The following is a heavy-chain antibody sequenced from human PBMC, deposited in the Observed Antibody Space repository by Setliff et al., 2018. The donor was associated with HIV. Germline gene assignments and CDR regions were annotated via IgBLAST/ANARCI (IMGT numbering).Heavy chain of an antibody. D-gene: IGHD3-22*01. V-gene: IGHV5-51*01. CDR2: IFPSGSDT. Sequence: PGESLKISCRGFGYSFGDYWIGWVRQKPGQGLEWMGIIFPSGSDTRVNPSFQGQVTISADRSTYGAFLQWRSLKASDTGMYFCARHRVDTSMLVVKSPGAFDLWGQGTLVTVSS. CDR3: ARHRVDTSMLVVKSPGAFDL. J-gene: IGHJ3*01. CDR1: GYSFGDYW.